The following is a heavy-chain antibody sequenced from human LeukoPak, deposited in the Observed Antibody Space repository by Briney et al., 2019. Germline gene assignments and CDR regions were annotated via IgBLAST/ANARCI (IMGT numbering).Heavy chain of an antibody. CDR3: ARDRRQWLVLGANDY. CDR2: ISYDGSNK. V-gene: IGHV3-30*03. J-gene: IGHJ4*02. Sequence: GGSLRLSCAASGFTFSSYGMHWVRQAPGKGLEWVAVISYDGSNKYYADSVKGRFTISRDNSKNTLYLQMNSLRAEDTAVYYCARDRRQWLVLGANDYWGQGTLVTVSS. CDR1: GFTFSSYG. D-gene: IGHD6-19*01.